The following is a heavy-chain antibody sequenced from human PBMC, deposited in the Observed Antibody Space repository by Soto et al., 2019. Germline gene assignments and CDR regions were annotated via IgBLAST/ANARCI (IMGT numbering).Heavy chain of an antibody. CDR2: IWYDGSNK. D-gene: IGHD6-19*01. CDR3: ARDDIPGRAVAIYGMDV. CDR1: GFTFSNYG. J-gene: IGHJ6*02. Sequence: QVQLVESGGGVVQPGRSLRLSCAASGFTFSNYGMHWVRQAPGKGLEWVAVIWYDGSNKYYADSVKGRFTISRDNSKNPLYLQMNSLRAEDTAVYYCARDDIPGRAVAIYGMDVWGQGTTVTVSS. V-gene: IGHV3-33*01.